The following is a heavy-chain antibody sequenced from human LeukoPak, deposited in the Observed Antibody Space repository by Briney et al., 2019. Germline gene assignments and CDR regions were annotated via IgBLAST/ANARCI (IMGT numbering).Heavy chain of an antibody. V-gene: IGHV3-23*01. J-gene: IGHJ4*02. CDR3: AKEIFSGLLYIDY. Sequence: PGGSLRLSCAASGFTFSSSSINWVRQAPGKGLEWVSAITDAVGSTHYADSVKGRFTISSDNSKNTVYLQMNSLRPEDMAVYYCAKEIFSGLLYIDYWGQGTLVTVSS. CDR2: ITDAVGST. CDR1: GFTFSSSS. D-gene: IGHD5-12*01.